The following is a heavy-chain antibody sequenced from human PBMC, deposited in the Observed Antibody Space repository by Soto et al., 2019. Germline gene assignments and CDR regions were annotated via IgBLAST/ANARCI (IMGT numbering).Heavy chain of an antibody. V-gene: IGHV3-13*05. J-gene: IGHJ2*01. CDR2: IGTAGDP. CDR3: ARAPSIGSSWYNWYFDL. CDR1: GFTFSSYD. D-gene: IGHD6-13*01. Sequence: GGSLRLSCAASGFTFSSYDMHWVRQATGKGLEWVSAIGTAGDPYYPGSVKGRFTISRENAKNSLYLQMNSLRAGDTAVYYCARAPSIGSSWYNWYFDLWGRGTLVTVSS.